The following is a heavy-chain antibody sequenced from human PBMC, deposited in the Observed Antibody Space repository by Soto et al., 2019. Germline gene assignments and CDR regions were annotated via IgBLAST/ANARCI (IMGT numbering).Heavy chain of an antibody. Sequence: QVQLVQSGAEVKKPGASVKVSCKASGYTFTSYGISWVRQAPGQGLEWMGWISAYNGNTNYAQKLQGRVTMTTDTSTSTAYMGLRSLRSDDTAVYYCARGIPQLRFFLTGTTTEYNWFDPWGQGTLVTVSS. J-gene: IGHJ5*02. CDR1: GYTFTSYG. D-gene: IGHD3-3*01. V-gene: IGHV1-18*01. CDR3: ARGIPQLRFFLTGTTTEYNWFDP. CDR2: ISAYNGNT.